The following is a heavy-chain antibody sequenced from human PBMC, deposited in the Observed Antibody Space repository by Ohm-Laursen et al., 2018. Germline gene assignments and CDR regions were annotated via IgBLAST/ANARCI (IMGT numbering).Heavy chain of an antibody. CDR2: IKSKTNGGTT. Sequence: SLRLSCAASGFTFSNAWMSWVRQAPGKGLEWVGRIKSKTNGGTTDYAAPVKGRFTISRDDSKNTLYLQMNSLKTEDTAVYYCTTGHTAMVPDYWGQGTLVTVSS. CDR3: TTGHTAMVPDY. D-gene: IGHD5-18*01. V-gene: IGHV3-15*01. J-gene: IGHJ4*02. CDR1: GFTFSNAW.